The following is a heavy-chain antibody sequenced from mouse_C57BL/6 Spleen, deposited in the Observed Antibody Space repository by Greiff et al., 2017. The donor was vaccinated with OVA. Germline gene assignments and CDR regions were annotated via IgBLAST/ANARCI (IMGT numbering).Heavy chain of an antibody. CDR3: ARSITTVVGGWYFDV. CDR1: GYTFTSYW. J-gene: IGHJ1*03. V-gene: IGHV1-72*01. Sequence: QVQLQQPGAELVKPGASVKLSCKASGYTFTSYWMHWVKQRPGRGLEWIGRIDPNSGGTKYNEKFKSKATLTVDKPSSTAYMQLSSLTSEDSAVYYCARSITTVVGGWYFDVWGTGTTVTVSS. CDR2: IDPNSGGT. D-gene: IGHD1-1*01.